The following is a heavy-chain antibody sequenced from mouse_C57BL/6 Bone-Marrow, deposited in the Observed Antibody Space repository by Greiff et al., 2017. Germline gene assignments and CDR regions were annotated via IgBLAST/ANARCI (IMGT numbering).Heavy chain of an antibody. Sequence: QVQLQQSGAELVRPGASVTLSCKASGYTFTDYEMHWVKQTPVHGLEWIGDIDPETGGTAYNQKFKGKAILTADKSSSTAYMELRSLTSEDSAVYYCTIEDYTTGVATPYFDVWGTGTTVTVSS. CDR1: GYTFTDYE. CDR3: TIEDYTTGVATPYFDV. V-gene: IGHV1-15*01. CDR2: IDPETGGT. D-gene: IGHD1-1*01. J-gene: IGHJ1*03.